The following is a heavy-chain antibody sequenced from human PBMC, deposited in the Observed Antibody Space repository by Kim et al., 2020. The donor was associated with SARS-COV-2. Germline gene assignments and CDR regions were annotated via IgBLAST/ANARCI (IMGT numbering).Heavy chain of an antibody. Sequence: GGSLRLSCAASGFTFSSYAMHWVRQAPGKGLEWVAVISYDGSNKYYADSVKGRFTISRDNSKNTLYLQMNSLRAEDTAVYYCARDSDFWSGPPDYWGQGTLVTVSS. V-gene: IGHV3-30-3*01. CDR2: ISYDGSNK. CDR1: GFTFSSYA. CDR3: ARDSDFWSGPPDY. D-gene: IGHD3-3*01. J-gene: IGHJ4*02.